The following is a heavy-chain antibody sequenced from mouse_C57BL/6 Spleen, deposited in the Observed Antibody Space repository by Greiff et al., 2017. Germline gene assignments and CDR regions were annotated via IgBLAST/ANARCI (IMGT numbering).Heavy chain of an antibody. CDR3: VSDSEDWYFDV. Sequence: EVKLMESGAGLVKPGGSLKLSCAASGFTFSSYAMSWVRQTPEKRLEWVAYISSGGDYIYYADTVKGRFTISSYNARNTLYRQMSSLKSEDTAIYYCVSDSEDWYFDVWGTGTTVTVSS. CDR2: ISSGGDYI. D-gene: IGHD6-2*01. CDR1: GFTFSSYA. V-gene: IGHV5-9-1*02. J-gene: IGHJ1*03.